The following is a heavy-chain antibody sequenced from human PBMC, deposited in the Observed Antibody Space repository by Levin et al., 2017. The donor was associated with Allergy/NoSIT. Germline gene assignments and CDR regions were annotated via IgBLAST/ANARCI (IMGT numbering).Heavy chain of an antibody. CDR1: GYTFTSYG. D-gene: IGHD1-26*01. J-gene: IGHJ6*02. V-gene: IGHV1-18*01. CDR3: ARDIVGATGLYYYYGMDV. CDR2: ISAYNGNT. Sequence: ASVKVSCKASGYTFTSYGISWVRQAPGQGLEWMGWISAYNGNTNYAQKLQGRVTMTTDTSTSTAYMELRSLRSDDTAVYYCARDIVGATGLYYYYGMDVWGQGTTVTVSS.